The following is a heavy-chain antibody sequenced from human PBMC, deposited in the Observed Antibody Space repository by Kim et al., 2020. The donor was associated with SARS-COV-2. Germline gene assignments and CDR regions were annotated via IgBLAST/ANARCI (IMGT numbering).Heavy chain of an antibody. D-gene: IGHD4-17*01. Sequence: ADAVKGRFTISRDNSKNTLYLQMNSLRAEDTAVYYCAKERRWQIGNWFDPWGQGTLVTVSS. J-gene: IGHJ5*02. V-gene: IGHV3-23*01. CDR3: AKERRWQIGNWFDP.